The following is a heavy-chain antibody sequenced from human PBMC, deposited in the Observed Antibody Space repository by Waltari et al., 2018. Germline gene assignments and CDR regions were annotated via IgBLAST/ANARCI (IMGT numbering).Heavy chain of an antibody. V-gene: IGHV1-24*01. Sequence: QVQLVQSEAEVMKPGASVKVSCKVSGNSITESTMHWVRKAPGKGLEWMGSFDPEDGEGTDVQGVLDRVTMTEDRSTNTAYMELSILRLEDTAVYYCATGGDYDEYALHYFRGLDVWGQGTTVIVAS. CDR2: FDPEDGEG. CDR1: GNSITEST. J-gene: IGHJ6*02. CDR3: ATGGDYDEYALHYFRGLDV. D-gene: IGHD4-17*01.